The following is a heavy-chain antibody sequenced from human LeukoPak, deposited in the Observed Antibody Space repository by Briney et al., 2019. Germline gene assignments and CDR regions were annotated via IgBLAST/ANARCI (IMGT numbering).Heavy chain of an antibody. CDR2: ITGSGGDT. CDR1: GFTFSSYA. V-gene: IGHV3-23*01. Sequence: GGSLRLSCAASGFTFSSYAMNWARQAPGKGLEWVSTITGSGGDTYSADSVKGRFTISRDNSKHTLYLQFNSPRAAHPAIYYCAKDPYVGGGYHFDSWGQGSLVTVSS. J-gene: IGHJ4*02. CDR3: AKDPYVGGGYHFDS. D-gene: IGHD3-22*01.